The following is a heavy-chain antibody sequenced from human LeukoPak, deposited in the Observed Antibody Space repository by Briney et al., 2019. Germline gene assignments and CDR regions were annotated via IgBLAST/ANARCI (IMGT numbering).Heavy chain of an antibody. CDR2: ISSSGSTI. V-gene: IGHV3-48*03. J-gene: IGHJ3*02. D-gene: IGHD6-13*01. CDR1: GFTFSSYE. Sequence: GGSLRLSCAASGFTFSSYEMNWVRQAPGKGLEWVSYISSSGSTIYYADSVKGRFTISRDNAKNSLYLQMNSLRAEDTAVYYCARTTKYSSSWFLAFDIWGQGTVVTVSS. CDR3: ARTTKYSSSWFLAFDI.